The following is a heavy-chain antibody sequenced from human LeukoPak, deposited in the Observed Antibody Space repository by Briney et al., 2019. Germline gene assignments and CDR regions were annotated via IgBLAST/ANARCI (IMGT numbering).Heavy chain of an antibody. CDR3: AREQRYSSGRYLDY. Sequence: GASVKVSCKASGYTFTSYGVSWVRQAPGQGLEWMGWISVYNGNTNYAEKFQGRVTMTTDTSTSTAYMDLRSLRSDDTAVYYCAREQRYSSGRYLDYWGQGTLVTVSS. D-gene: IGHD6-19*01. V-gene: IGHV1-18*01. J-gene: IGHJ4*02. CDR2: ISVYNGNT. CDR1: GYTFTSYG.